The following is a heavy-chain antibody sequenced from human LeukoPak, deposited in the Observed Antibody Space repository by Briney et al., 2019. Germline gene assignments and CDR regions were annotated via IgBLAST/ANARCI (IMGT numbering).Heavy chain of an antibody. J-gene: IGHJ4*02. CDR2: ISSDGVYT. CDR3: AKVLDYCDGGTCYNSGMDS. Sequence: GVSLRLSCLASGFTFNLYSMHWVPQAPGKGLEFVSVISSDGVYTYYAYSVKGRFTISRDNSKNTVYLQMSSLGADDTAVYYCAKVLDYCDGGTCYNSGMDSWGQGALVTVSS. D-gene: IGHD2-15*01. CDR1: GFTFNLYS. V-gene: IGHV3-64D*08.